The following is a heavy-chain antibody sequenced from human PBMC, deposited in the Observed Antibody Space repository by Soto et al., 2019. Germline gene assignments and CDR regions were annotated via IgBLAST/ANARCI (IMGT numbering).Heavy chain of an antibody. CDR1: GFTFSSHA. V-gene: IGHV3-23*01. D-gene: IGHD5-12*01. Sequence: SGGSLRLSCAASGFTFSSHAMIWVRQAPGKGLEWVSSISASGGETYYTDSVKGRFTVSRDDSQNTLYLQMNSLRVEDTAVYYCAKRAGYDVDYWGQGSLVTVS. CDR2: ISASGGET. J-gene: IGHJ4*02. CDR3: AKRAGYDVDY.